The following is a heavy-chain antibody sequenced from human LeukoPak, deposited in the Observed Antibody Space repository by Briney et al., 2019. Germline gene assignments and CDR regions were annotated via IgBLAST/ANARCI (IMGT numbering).Heavy chain of an antibody. D-gene: IGHD3-10*01. Sequence: PVGSLRLSCAASGFSFTTHSMNWVRQAPGKGLEWVSFISVTSSFIPYADSVKGRFTISRDNGENSLYLQMNSLRAEDTAVYYCVRELLWFGDPGAFDIWGQGAMVTVSS. CDR2: ISVTSSFI. V-gene: IGHV3-48*01. CDR1: GFSFTTHS. CDR3: VRELLWFGDPGAFDI. J-gene: IGHJ3*02.